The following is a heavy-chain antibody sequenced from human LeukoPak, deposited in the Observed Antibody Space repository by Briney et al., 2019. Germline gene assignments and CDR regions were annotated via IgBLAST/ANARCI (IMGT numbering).Heavy chain of an antibody. V-gene: IGHV3-20*04. Sequence: GGSLRLSCAASGFTFSTYGMSWVRQAPGKGLEWVSGINWNGGSTGYADSVKGRFTISRDNAKNSLYLQMNSLRAEDTALYYCARGRRLAHWYFDLWGRGTLVTVSS. J-gene: IGHJ2*01. CDR3: ARGRRLAHWYFDL. CDR1: GFTFSTYG. D-gene: IGHD3-9*01. CDR2: INWNGGST.